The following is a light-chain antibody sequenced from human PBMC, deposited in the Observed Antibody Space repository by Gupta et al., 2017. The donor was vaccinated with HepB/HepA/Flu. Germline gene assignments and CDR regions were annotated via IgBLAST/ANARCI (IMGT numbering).Light chain of an antibody. Sequence: EIVLTQSPVTLSLSPGERATLSCRASQSVSRYLAWYQQKPGQPPSLLVFDASNRATDIPPRFSGSGSGTDFTLTISSLEPEDFAVYYCQQRINWPITFGRGTMVEIK. V-gene: IGKV3-11*01. CDR1: QSVSRY. CDR2: DAS. CDR3: QQRINWPIT. J-gene: IGKJ4*01.